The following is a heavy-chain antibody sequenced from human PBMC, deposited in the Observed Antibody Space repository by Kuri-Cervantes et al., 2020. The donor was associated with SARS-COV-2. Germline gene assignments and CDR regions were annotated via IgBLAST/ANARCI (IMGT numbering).Heavy chain of an antibody. Sequence: GGSLRLSCAASGFTFSSYAMHWVRQAPGKGLEWVAVISYDGSNKYYADSVKGRFSISRDNSKNTLYLQMNSLSAEDTAVYYCAKLQAAYGDYVYWGRGTLVTVSS. D-gene: IGHD4-17*01. CDR3: AKLQAAYGDYVY. CDR2: ISYDGSNK. J-gene: IGHJ4*02. CDR1: GFTFSSYA. V-gene: IGHV3-30*07.